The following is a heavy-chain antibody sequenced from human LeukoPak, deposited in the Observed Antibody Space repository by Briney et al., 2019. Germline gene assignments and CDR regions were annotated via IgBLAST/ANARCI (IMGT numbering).Heavy chain of an antibody. CDR3: ARVRGYYDSSGYYYYYGMDV. Sequence: ASETLSLTCTVSGGSISSYYWSWIRQPPGKGLEWIGYIYYSGSTNYNPSLKSRVTISVGTSKNQFSLKLSSVTAADTAVYYCARVRGYYDSSGYYYYYGMDVWGQGTTVTVSS. J-gene: IGHJ6*02. CDR2: IYYSGST. D-gene: IGHD3-22*01. CDR1: GGSISSYY. V-gene: IGHV4-59*01.